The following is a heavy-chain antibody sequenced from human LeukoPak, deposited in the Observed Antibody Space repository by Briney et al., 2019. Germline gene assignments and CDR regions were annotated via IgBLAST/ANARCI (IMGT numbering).Heavy chain of an antibody. J-gene: IGHJ3*02. V-gene: IGHV4-59*08. Sequence: PSETLSLTCTVSGGSISSYYWSWIRQPPGKGLEWIGYIYYSGSTNYNPSLKSRVTISVDTSKNQFSLKLSSVTAADTAVYYCARRTGDGDAFDIWGQGTMVTVSS. CDR1: GGSISSYY. CDR2: IYYSGST. D-gene: IGHD7-27*01. CDR3: ARRTGDGDAFDI.